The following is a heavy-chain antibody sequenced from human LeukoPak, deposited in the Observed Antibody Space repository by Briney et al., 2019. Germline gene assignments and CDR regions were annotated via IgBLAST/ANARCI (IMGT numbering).Heavy chain of an antibody. CDR2: IKQDGSEK. Sequence: GGSLRLSCAASGFTFSDYYMSWIRQAPGKGLEWVANIKQDGSEKYYVDSVKGRFTISRDNAKNSLYLQMNSLRAEDTAVYYCARFSYSSSPRGFDYWGQGTLVTVSS. V-gene: IGHV3-7*01. D-gene: IGHD6-6*01. J-gene: IGHJ4*02. CDR1: GFTFSDYY. CDR3: ARFSYSSSPRGFDY.